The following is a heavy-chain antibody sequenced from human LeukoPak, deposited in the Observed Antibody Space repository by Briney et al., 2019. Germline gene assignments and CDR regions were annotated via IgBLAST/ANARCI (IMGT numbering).Heavy chain of an antibody. D-gene: IGHD5-24*01. J-gene: IGHJ4*02. CDR3: ARVSRLQSFDY. Sequence: PGGPLRLSCAASGFTFSSYEMNWVRQAPGKGLEWVSYISSSGSTIYYADSVKGRFTISRDNAKNSLYLQMNSLRAEDTAVYYCARVSRLQSFDYWGQGTLVTVSS. CDR2: ISSSGSTI. V-gene: IGHV3-48*03. CDR1: GFTFSSYE.